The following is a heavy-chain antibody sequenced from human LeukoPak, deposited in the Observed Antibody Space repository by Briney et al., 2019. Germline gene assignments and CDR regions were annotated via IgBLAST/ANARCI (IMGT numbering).Heavy chain of an antibody. CDR1: GFTFSNYA. Sequence: PGGSLRLSCAASGFTFSNYAMNWVRQAPGKGLEWVSTISGSGTGTYYANSVKGRFTISRDNSKNTLYLQMNSLRAEDTAVYYCAKDSSGYYLFDYWGQGTLVTVSS. J-gene: IGHJ4*02. CDR2: ISGSGTGT. D-gene: IGHD3-22*01. CDR3: AKDSSGYYLFDY. V-gene: IGHV3-23*01.